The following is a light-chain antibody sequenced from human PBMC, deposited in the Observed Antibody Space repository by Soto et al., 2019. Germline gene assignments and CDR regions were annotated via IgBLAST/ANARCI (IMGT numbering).Light chain of an antibody. CDR3: QQYLSDWT. CDR2: GAS. V-gene: IGKV3-15*01. Sequence: EIVMTQSPATLSVSPGERATLSCRASQSVSSNLAWYQQKPGQAPRLLIYGASTRATGIPARFSGSGSGTEFTLTISSLQPDDFATYFCQQYLSDWTFGQGTKVDIK. CDR1: QSVSSN. J-gene: IGKJ1*01.